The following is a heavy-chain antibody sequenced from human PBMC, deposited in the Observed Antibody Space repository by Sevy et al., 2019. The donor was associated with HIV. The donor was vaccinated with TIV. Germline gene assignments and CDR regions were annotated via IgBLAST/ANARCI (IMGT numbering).Heavy chain of an antibody. CDR1: GFTFRSFS. CDR2: IWYKGRTE. J-gene: IGHJ5*01. CDR3: ARDAARVIVPTAGFDS. Sequence: GGSLRLSCVASGFTFRSFSMHWVRQAPGKGLEWVAAIWYKGRTERYADSVQGRFTISRDNSKKTLYLQMNSLRDEDTAIYYCARDAARVIVPTAGFDSWGQGTLVTVSS. V-gene: IGHV3-33*01. D-gene: IGHD1-1*01.